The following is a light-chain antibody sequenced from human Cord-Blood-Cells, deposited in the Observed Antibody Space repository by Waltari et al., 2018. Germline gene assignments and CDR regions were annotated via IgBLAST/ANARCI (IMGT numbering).Light chain of an antibody. CDR2: GAS. CDR1: QSVSSN. CDR3: QQYNNWPYT. V-gene: IGKV3-15*01. J-gene: IGKJ2*01. Sequence: EIVMTQSPATLSVSPGERATLSCRASQSVSSNLAWYQQKPGQAPRLLIYGASTRATGIPARFSCSWSGTEFTLTISSLQSEDFAVYDCQQYNNWPYTFGQGTKLEIK.